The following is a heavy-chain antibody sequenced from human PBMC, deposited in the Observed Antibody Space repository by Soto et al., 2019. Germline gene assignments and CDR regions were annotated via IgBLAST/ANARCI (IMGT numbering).Heavy chain of an antibody. Sequence: VKVSCKTSGFTFSSSAVHWVRQARGHRLQWIGWIDVGSANANYAQKFQGRVTMTTDTSTSTAFMELRSLRSDDTAVYYCATRSPAFDYWGQGTLVTVSS. CDR2: IDVGSANA. V-gene: IGHV1-58*01. CDR1: GFTFSSSA. J-gene: IGHJ4*02. CDR3: ATRSPAFDY.